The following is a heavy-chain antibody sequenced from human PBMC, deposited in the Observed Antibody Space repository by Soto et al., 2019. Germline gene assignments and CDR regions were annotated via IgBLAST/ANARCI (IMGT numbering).Heavy chain of an antibody. J-gene: IGHJ4*02. Sequence: GGSLRLSCVGSGFIFSNYGMHWVRQAPGKGLEWVAFISYDGSDILYADSVKGRFTISRDNSKSTLFLHMNRPTAEDTAIYFCAIVRVADSPLDHWGQGTLVTVSS. V-gene: IGHV3-30*02. CDR2: ISYDGSDI. CDR3: AIVRVADSPLDH. CDR1: GFIFSNYG. D-gene: IGHD3-10*02.